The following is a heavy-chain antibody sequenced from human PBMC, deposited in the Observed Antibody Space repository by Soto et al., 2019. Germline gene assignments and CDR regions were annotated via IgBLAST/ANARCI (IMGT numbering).Heavy chain of an antibody. D-gene: IGHD3-22*01. Sequence: SETLSLTCNVSCASLSGYYWSWIRQPPGKGLEWIGRIYATGSSDYNPSLKSRITISVDMSKKQFSLTLRSVTAADTAVYYCASFVSDDSTDTNAGDIWGQGKMVTV. V-gene: IGHV4-4*07. CDR2: IYATGSS. CDR3: ASFVSDDSTDTNAGDI. CDR1: CASLSGYY. J-gene: IGHJ3*02.